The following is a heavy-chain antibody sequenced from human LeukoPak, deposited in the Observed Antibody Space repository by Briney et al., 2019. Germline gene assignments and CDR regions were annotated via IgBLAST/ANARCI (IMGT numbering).Heavy chain of an antibody. CDR1: GFTFSNAW. CDR2: IKSKTDGGTT. CDR3: TTAGKEYYYDSSGYYYNFDY. J-gene: IGHJ4*02. D-gene: IGHD3-22*01. V-gene: IGHV3-15*01. Sequence: GGSLRLSCAASGFTFSNAWMSWVRQAPGKGLEWVGRIKSKTDGGTTDYAAPVKARFTISRDDSKNTLYLQMNSLKTEDTAVSYCTTAGKEYYYDSSGYYYNFDYWGQGTLVTVSS.